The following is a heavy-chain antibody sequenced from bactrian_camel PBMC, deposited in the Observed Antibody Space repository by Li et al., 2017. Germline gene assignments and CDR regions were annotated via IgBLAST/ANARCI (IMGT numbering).Heavy chain of an antibody. CDR2: MNSGGDNT. CDR3: VKPNPDARGGFDH. CDR1: GGTISGLTIREVC. V-gene: IGHV3S40*01. D-gene: IGHD1*01. Sequence: VQLVESGGGSMQAGESLKLSCAASGGTISGLTIREVCMGWFRQAPGKGLEWVSSMNSGGDNTYYADSVKGRFTISRDNAKSTVYLQMNSLKPEDTAVYYCVKPNPDARGGFDHWGQGTQVTVS. J-gene: IGHJ4*01.